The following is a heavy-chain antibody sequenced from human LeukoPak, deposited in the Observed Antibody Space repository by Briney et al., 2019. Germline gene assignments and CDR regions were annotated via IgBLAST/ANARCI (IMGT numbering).Heavy chain of an antibody. Sequence: ASVKVSCKASGYTFTGYYMHWVRQAPGQGLEWMGWIDPTSGGTNYAQKFQGRVTVTRDTSISTAYMDLSRLRSDDTAVYYCARAGVWDYSDSSGYHNAAFDIWGQGTMVTVSS. CDR3: ARAGVWDYSDSSGYHNAAFDI. D-gene: IGHD3-22*01. J-gene: IGHJ3*02. CDR1: GYTFTGYY. V-gene: IGHV1-2*02. CDR2: IDPTSGGT.